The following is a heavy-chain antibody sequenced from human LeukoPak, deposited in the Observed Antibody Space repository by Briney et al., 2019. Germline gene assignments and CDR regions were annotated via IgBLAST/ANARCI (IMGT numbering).Heavy chain of an antibody. CDR3: ARDPFSYYDY. CDR1: GFTFSSYW. D-gene: IGHD4-11*01. J-gene: IGHJ4*02. Sequence: PGGSLRLSCAASGFTFSSYWMSWVRQAPGKGLEWVASIKEDGFEKYYVDSLKGRFTISRDNAKNSLYLQMNSLRAQDTAIYYCARDPFSYYDYWGQGTLVTVSS. CDR2: IKEDGFEK. V-gene: IGHV3-7*01.